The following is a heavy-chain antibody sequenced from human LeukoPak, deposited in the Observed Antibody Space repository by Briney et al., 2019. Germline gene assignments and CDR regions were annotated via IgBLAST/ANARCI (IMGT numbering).Heavy chain of an antibody. CDR3: ARDTYYDSSGPDY. J-gene: IGHJ4*02. D-gene: IGHD3-22*01. Sequence: PGGSLRLSCAASGFTFSDYYMSWIRQAPGKGLEWVSYISSSGSTIYYADSVKGRFAISRDNAKNSLYLQMNSLRAEDMAVYYCARDTYYDSSGPDYWGQGTLVTVSS. V-gene: IGHV3-11*01. CDR2: ISSSGSTI. CDR1: GFTFSDYY.